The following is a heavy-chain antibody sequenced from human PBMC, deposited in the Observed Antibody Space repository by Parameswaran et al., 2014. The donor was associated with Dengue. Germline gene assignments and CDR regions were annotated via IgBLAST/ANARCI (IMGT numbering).Heavy chain of an antibody. CDR3: ASARLYTSGRGADY. J-gene: IGHJ4*02. V-gene: IGHV4-34*01. D-gene: IGHD2-8*02. CDR1: GGSFSGYY. CDR2: INHSGST. Sequence: SQTLSLTCAVYGGSFSGYYWSWIRQPPGKGLEWIGEINHSGSTNYNPSLKSRVTISVDTSKNQFSLKLSSVTAADTAVYYCASARLYTSGRGADYWGQGTLVTVSS.